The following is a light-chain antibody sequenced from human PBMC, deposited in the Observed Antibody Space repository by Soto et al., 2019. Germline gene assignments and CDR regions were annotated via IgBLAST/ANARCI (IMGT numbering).Light chain of an antibody. Sequence: EVVMTQSPATLPVSPGDRATLSCRASQNVNNNLAWYLQRPGQAPRLLVYGASTRATGIPARFSASGSGTEFTLTISSVQSEDLAVYYCQQYNDWPPMYTFGQGSKLEIK. CDR3: QQYNDWPPMYT. V-gene: IGKV3-15*01. CDR1: QNVNNN. CDR2: GAS. J-gene: IGKJ2*01.